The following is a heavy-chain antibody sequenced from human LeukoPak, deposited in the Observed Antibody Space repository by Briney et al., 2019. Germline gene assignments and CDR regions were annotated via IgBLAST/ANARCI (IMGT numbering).Heavy chain of an antibody. CDR3: ARYTQGNGFDI. CDR2: MNPRDDT. CDR1: GYTSSSPD. Sequence: ASVKVSCKASGYTSSSPDINWVRQAPGRGLEWLGWMNPRDDTGYAQKFQGRVTLTRDKSKNTAYMELSSLRSEDTAVYYCARYTQGNGFDIWGQGTMVTVST. D-gene: IGHD6-13*01. J-gene: IGHJ3*02. V-gene: IGHV1-8*01.